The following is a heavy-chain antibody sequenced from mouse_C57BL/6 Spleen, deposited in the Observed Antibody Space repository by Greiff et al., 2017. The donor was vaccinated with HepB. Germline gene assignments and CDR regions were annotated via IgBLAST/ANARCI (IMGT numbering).Heavy chain of an antibody. D-gene: IGHD2-2*01. CDR1: GYTFTSYW. Sequence: VKLQQPGAELVRPGSSVKLSCKASGYTFTSYWMDWVKQRPGQGLEWIGNIYPSDSETHYNQKFKDKATLTVDKSSSTAYMQLSSLTSEDSAVYYCARGGYDALFAYWGQGTLVTVSA. CDR2: IYPSDSET. J-gene: IGHJ3*01. CDR3: ARGGYDALFAY. V-gene: IGHV1-61*01.